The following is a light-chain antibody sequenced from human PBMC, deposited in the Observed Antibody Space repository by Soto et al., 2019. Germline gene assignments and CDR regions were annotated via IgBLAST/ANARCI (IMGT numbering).Light chain of an antibody. CDR3: SSYGASSTL. V-gene: IGLV2-14*03. J-gene: IGLJ2*01. CDR1: TSDIGGYNY. CDR2: DVS. Sequence: QYALTQPASVSGSPGQSITISCTGSTSDIGGYNYVSWYQQHPGKAPKLLIYDVSYRPSGISDRFSGSKSGNTASLTISGLQPEDEADYYCSSYGASSTLFGGGTKVTVL.